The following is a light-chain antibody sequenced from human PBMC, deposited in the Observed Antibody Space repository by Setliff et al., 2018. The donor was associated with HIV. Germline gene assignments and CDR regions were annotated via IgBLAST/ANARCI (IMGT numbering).Light chain of an antibody. Sequence: QSALTQPPSVSGSPGQSVTISCTGTSSDVGYYNRVSWYQQPPGTVPRLMIYEVSSRPSGVPDRFSGSKSGNTASLTISVLQAEDEADYYCASRTAGSTPYVVGTGTKV. CDR1: SSDVGYYNR. J-gene: IGLJ1*01. CDR3: ASRTAGSTPYV. CDR2: EVS. V-gene: IGLV2-18*02.